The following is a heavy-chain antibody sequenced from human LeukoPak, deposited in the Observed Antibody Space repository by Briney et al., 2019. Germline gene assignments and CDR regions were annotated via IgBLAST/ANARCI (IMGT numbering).Heavy chain of an antibody. J-gene: IGHJ3*02. Sequence: PGGSLRLTCAASGFTFSSYEMNWVRQAPGKGLEWVSYISSSGSTIYYADSVKGRFTISRDNAKNSLYLQMNSLRAEDTAVYYCAREQYYYDSSGYYHDAFDIWGQGTMVTVSS. V-gene: IGHV3-48*03. CDR3: AREQYYYDSSGYYHDAFDI. D-gene: IGHD3-22*01. CDR2: ISSSGSTI. CDR1: GFTFSSYE.